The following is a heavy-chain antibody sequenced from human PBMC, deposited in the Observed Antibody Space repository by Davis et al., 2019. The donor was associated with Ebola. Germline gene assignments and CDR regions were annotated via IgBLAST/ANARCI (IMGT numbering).Heavy chain of an antibody. D-gene: IGHD3-3*02. CDR3: ARDRLGSALSPFDY. V-gene: IGHV3-21*01. CDR1: GFTFSSYS. CDR2: ISSSSGYI. J-gene: IGHJ4*02. Sequence: GESLKISCAASGFTFSSYSMNWVRQAPGKGLEWVSSISSSSGYIYYADSVKGRFTISRDNAKNSLYLQMNSLRAEDTAVYYCARDRLGSALSPFDYWGQGTLVTVSS.